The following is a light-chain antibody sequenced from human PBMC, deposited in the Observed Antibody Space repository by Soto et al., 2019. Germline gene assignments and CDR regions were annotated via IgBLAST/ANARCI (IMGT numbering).Light chain of an antibody. V-gene: IGLV2-11*01. CDR3: SSYAGRYVVV. CDR2: DVS. CDR1: SSDVGGYTY. J-gene: IGLJ2*01. Sequence: QSALTQPRSVSGSPGHSVAISCTGTSSDVGGYTYVAWYRQYPGKAPKLILYDVSKRPSGVPDLFSGSKSSNTASLTISGLQDDDEAYYYCSSYAGRYVVVFGGGTKLTVL.